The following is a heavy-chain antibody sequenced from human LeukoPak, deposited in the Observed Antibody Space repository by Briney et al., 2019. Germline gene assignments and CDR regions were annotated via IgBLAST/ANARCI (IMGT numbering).Heavy chain of an antibody. CDR2: IDGDESAT. J-gene: IGHJ6*03. CDR3: AKAGRGGAITMVRGVKGDYYYMDV. Sequence: QTGGSLRLSCAASGFTFRSHWMHWVRQAPGKGLIWVSRIDGDESATYYGDSVKGRFTISRDNAKNTLYLQMNSLRAEDTAEYYCAKAGRGGAITMVRGVKGDYYYMDVWGKGTTVTVSS. V-gene: IGHV3-74*01. D-gene: IGHD3-10*01. CDR1: GFTFRSHW.